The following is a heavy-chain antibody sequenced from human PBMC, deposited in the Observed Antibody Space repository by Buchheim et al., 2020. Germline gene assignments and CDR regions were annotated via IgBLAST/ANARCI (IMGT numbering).Heavy chain of an antibody. D-gene: IGHD4-11*01. J-gene: IGHJ4*02. V-gene: IGHV3-23*01. CDR3: AKDSSLTVTTFDY. CDR2: ISGRGGST. Sequence: EVHLLESGGRLVQLGGSLRLSCAASGFTFSSYAMSWVRQAPGKGLEWVSGISGRGGSTYYADSVKGRFTISRDNSKNTLYLQMNSLRAEDTAVYYCAKDSSLTVTTFDYWGQGTL. CDR1: GFTFSSYA.